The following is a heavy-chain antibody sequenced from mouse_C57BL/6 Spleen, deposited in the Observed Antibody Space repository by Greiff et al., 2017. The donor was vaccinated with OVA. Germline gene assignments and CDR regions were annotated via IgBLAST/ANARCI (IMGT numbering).Heavy chain of an antibody. CDR1: GFTFTDYY. J-gene: IGHJ1*03. CDR2: IRNKANGYTT. V-gene: IGHV7-3*01. D-gene: IGHD1-1*01. Sequence: EVQGVESGGGLVQPGGSLSLSCAASGFTFTDYYMSWVRQPTGKALEWLGFIRNKANGYTTEYSASVKGRFTISRDNSHSILYLQMNALRAEDSATYYCARSYYGSSYDWYFDVWGTGTTVTVSA. CDR3: ARSYYGSSYDWYFDV.